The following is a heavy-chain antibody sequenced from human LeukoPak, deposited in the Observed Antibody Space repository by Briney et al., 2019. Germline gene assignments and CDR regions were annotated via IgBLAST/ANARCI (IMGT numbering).Heavy chain of an antibody. D-gene: IGHD2-8*01. CDR1: GFTFSSYA. J-gene: IGHJ4*02. CDR3: AKLNCTNGVCYYFDY. V-gene: IGHV3-23*01. CDR2: ISGSGGST. Sequence: GGSLRLSCAASGFTFSSYAMSWVRQAPGKGLEWVSAISGSGGSTYYADSVRGRLTISRDNSKNTLYLQMNSLRAEDTAVYYCAKLNCTNGVCYYFDYWGQGTLVTVSS.